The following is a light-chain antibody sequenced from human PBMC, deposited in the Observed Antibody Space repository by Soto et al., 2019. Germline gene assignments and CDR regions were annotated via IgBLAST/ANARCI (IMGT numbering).Light chain of an antibody. J-gene: IGKJ1*01. CDR1: QSGSNN. Sequence: ILMTQSPATMSVSPGERATLSCRASQSGSNNLAWYQQKPGQAPRLLIYDASTRATGIPARFSGSGSGTEFTLTISGLQSEDFAVYYCQQYNNWPPWTFGQGTKVELK. CDR2: DAS. CDR3: QQYNNWPPWT. V-gene: IGKV3-15*01.